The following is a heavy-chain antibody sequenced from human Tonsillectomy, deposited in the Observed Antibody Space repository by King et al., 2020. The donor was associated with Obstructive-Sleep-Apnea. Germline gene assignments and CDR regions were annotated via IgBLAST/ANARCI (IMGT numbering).Heavy chain of an antibody. J-gene: IGHJ5*01. V-gene: IGHV3-30*03. CDR1: GFTFSNYG. CDR3: ARDRGSGTAYYFDS. D-gene: IGHD3-10*01. CDR2: IFYDGGDK. Sequence: VQLVESGGGVVQPGRSLRLSCAASGFTFSNYGMHLVRQAPGKGLEWLAVIFYDGGDKYYGDSVKGRFTISRDNAKNTVYLQMDSLTAQDTAEYYCARDRGSGTAYYFDSWGQGTLVTVSS.